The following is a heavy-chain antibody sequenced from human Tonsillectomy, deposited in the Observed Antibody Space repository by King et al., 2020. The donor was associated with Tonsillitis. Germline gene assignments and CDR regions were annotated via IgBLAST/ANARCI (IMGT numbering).Heavy chain of an antibody. D-gene: IGHD5-24*01. V-gene: IGHV1-69*09. CDR3: ARARRDAYNFDY. CDR1: GGTFSSYA. Sequence: QLVQSGAEVKKPGSSVKVSCKASGGTFSSYAISWVRQAPGQGLVWMGNIIPILPITNYAQNFQGRVTISADKSTGTAYMERSSLRSEDTAVYYCARARRDAYNFDYWGQGTLVTVSS. J-gene: IGHJ4*02. CDR2: IIPILPIT.